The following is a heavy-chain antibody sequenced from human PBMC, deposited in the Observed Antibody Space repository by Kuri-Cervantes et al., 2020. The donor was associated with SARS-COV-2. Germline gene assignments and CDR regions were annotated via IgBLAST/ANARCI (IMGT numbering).Heavy chain of an antibody. CDR1: GFTFSGHW. Sequence: GGSLKISCAASGFTFSGHWIHWVRQAPGKGLVWVSRINPDGSYTNNADSVKGRFTLSRDNAKNMLFLQMNSLRAEDTAVYYCVRDGDHWNFDYWGQGTLVTVSS. J-gene: IGHJ4*02. CDR3: VRDGDHWNFDY. D-gene: IGHD1-1*01. V-gene: IGHV3-74*01. CDR2: INPDGSYT.